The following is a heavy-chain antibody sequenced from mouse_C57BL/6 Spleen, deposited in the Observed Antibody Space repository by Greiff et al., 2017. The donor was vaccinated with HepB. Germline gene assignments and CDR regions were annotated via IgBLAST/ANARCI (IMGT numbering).Heavy chain of an antibody. CDR3: ARGITTSFDY. CDR1: GYTFTDYN. J-gene: IGHJ2*01. Sequence: EVQLQESGPELVKPGASVKMSCKASGYTFTDYNMHWVKQSHGKSLEWIGYINPNNGGTSYNQKFKGKATLTVNKSSSTAYMELRSLTSEDSAVYYCARGITTSFDYWGQGTTLTVSS. V-gene: IGHV1-22*01. D-gene: IGHD2-4*01. CDR2: INPNNGGT.